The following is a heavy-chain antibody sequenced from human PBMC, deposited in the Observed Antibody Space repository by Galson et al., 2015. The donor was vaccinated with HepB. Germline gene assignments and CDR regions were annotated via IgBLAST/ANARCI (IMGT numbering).Heavy chain of an antibody. V-gene: IGHV3-21*01. Sequence: SLRLSCAASGFTFSSYSMNWVRQAPGKGLEWVSSISSSSSYIYYADSVKGRFTISRDNAKNSLYLQMNSLRAEDTAVYYCARAFDAGLDYYYGMDVWGQGTTVTVSS. CDR2: ISSSSSYI. D-gene: IGHD3/OR15-3a*01. J-gene: IGHJ6*02. CDR3: ARAFDAGLDYYYGMDV. CDR1: GFTFSSYS.